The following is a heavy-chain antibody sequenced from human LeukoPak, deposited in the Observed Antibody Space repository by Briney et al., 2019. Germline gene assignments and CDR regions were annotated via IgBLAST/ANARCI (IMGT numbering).Heavy chain of an antibody. CDR3: ARGYGYYFDY. V-gene: IGHV6-1*01. CDR1: GDSVSSNSAA. Sequence: SQTLSLTCTISGDSVSSNSAAWNWIRQSPSRGLEWLGRTYYRSKWYTDYALSVKSRITINPETSKNQFSLQLNSVTPEDTAVYYCARGYGYYFDYWGQGTLVTVSP. D-gene: IGHD5-18*01. CDR2: TYYRSKWYT. J-gene: IGHJ4*02.